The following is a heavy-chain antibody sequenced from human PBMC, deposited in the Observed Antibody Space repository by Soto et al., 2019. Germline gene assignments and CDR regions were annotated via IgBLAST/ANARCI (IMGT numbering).Heavy chain of an antibody. V-gene: IGHV1-69*13. J-gene: IGHJ6*02. CDR1: GGTFSSYA. Sequence: SVKVSCKASGGTFSSYAISWVRQAPGQGLEWMGETIPIFGTANYAQKFQGRVTITADESTSTAYMELSSLRSEDTAVYYCASPASSVVVTATMAYYYGMDVWGQGTTVTVSS. D-gene: IGHD2-21*02. CDR2: TIPIFGTA. CDR3: ASPASSVVVTATMAYYYGMDV.